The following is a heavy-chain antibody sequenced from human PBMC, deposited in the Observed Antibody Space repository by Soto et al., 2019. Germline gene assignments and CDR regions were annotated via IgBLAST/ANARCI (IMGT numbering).Heavy chain of an antibody. Sequence: QLQLEESGPGLVKSSETLSLTCSVSGDSISSSSYYWGWIRQSPGEGLEWIGNIHGNGGTQYNPTVSIRVIIAVDTSANQLSLRLTSVTAADAAVYSCASRYGPSEFDHWGQGSLVTVSS. CDR3: ASRYGPSEFDH. V-gene: IGHV4-39*01. D-gene: IGHD3-9*01. CDR1: GDSISSSSYY. CDR2: IHGNGGT. J-gene: IGHJ4*02.